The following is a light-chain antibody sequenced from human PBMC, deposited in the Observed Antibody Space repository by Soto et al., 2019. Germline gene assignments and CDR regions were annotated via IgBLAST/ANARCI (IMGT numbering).Light chain of an antibody. Sequence: QTVVTQPPSVSAAPGQKVTISCSGSSSNIGNNYVSWYQQLPGTAPKLLIYDSTQRPSGIPDRFSGSKSGTSATLGITGLQTGDEADYYCGTWDSSLSAGVFGGGTKLTVL. CDR2: DST. J-gene: IGLJ3*02. V-gene: IGLV1-51*01. CDR3: GTWDSSLSAGV. CDR1: SSNIGNNY.